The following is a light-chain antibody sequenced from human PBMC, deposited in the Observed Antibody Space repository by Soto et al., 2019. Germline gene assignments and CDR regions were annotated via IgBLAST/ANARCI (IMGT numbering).Light chain of an antibody. J-gene: IGKJ2*01. CDR1: QSVSSTY. CDR3: QQYGRSPPFT. Sequence: EIVLTQSPGTLSLSPGERATLSCRASQSVSSTYIAWYQQNPGRAPRLLIYGASSRATGIPDRFSGSGSGTDFTLTISRLVPEDFAVYFCQQYGRSPPFTFCQGTKVEIK. V-gene: IGKV3-20*01. CDR2: GAS.